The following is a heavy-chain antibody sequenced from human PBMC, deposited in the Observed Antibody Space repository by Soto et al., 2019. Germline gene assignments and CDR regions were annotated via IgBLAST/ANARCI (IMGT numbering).Heavy chain of an antibody. CDR1: GGTFSSYA. CDR2: IIPIFGTA. CDR3: ARDGEEESNWFDP. Sequence: ASVKVSCKASGGTFSSYAISWVRQAPGQGLEWMGGIIPIFGTANYAQKFQGRVTITADESTSTAYMELSSLRSEDTAVYYCARDGEEESNWFDPWGQGTLVTVSS. J-gene: IGHJ5*02. D-gene: IGHD3-10*01. V-gene: IGHV1-69*13.